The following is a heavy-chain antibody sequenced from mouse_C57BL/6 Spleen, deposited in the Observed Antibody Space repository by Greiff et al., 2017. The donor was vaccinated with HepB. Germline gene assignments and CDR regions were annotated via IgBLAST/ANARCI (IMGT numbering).Heavy chain of an antibody. J-gene: IGHJ1*03. CDR2: IDPENGDT. V-gene: IGHV14-4*01. CDR3: TTHYYGSSYWYFDV. D-gene: IGHD1-1*01. CDR1: GFNIKDDY. Sequence: VQLQQSGAELVRPGASVKLSCTASGFNIKDDYMHWVKQRPEQGLEWIGWIDPENGDTEYASKFQGKATITADTSSNTAYLQLSSLTSEDTAVYYGTTHYYGSSYWYFDVWGTGTTVTVSS.